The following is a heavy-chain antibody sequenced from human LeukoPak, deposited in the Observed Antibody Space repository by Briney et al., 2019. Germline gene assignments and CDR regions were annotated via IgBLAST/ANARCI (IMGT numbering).Heavy chain of an antibody. V-gene: IGHV4-4*07. Sequence: SETLSLTCTVSGGPIYSYYWSWIRQTAGKGLEWIGRLYLGVSTNYNHSLKSRVTMSVDTPKNQFALKLSAVTAADTAVYYCARLKFYDSTGYSPGHYMDVWGKGTTVTVSS. CDR1: GGPIYSYY. CDR3: ARLKFYDSTGYSPGHYMDV. D-gene: IGHD3-22*01. J-gene: IGHJ6*03. CDR2: LYLGVST.